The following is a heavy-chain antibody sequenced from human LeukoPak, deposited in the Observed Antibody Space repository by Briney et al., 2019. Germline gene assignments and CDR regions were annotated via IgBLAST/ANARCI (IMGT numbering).Heavy chain of an antibody. CDR2: IYHSGST. J-gene: IGHJ4*02. Sequence: PSETLSLTCAVSGYSISSGYYWGWIRQPPGKGLEWIGRIYHSGSTYYNPSLKSRVTISVDTSKNQFSLKLSSVTAADTAVYYCARHPLNLYFDYWGQGTLVTVSS. CDR3: ARHPLNLYFDY. V-gene: IGHV4-38-2*01. CDR1: GYSISSGYY.